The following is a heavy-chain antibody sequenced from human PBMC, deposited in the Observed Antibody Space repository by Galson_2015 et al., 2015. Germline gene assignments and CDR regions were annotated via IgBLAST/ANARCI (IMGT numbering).Heavy chain of an antibody. CDR3: AKDMVSGVTGTTENYFDY. CDR1: GFIFDDYA. V-gene: IGHV3-9*01. J-gene: IGHJ4*02. CDR2: ISWNSGSI. D-gene: IGHD1-7*01. Sequence: SLRLSCAASGFIFDDYAMHWVRQAPGKGLEWVSGISWNSGSIDYADSVKGRFTISRDNAKNSLFPQMNSLRAEDTALYYCAKDMVSGVTGTTENYFDYWGQGTLVTVSS.